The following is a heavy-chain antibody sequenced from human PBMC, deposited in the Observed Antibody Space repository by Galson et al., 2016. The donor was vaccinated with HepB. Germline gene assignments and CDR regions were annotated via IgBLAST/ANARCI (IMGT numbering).Heavy chain of an antibody. J-gene: IGHJ5*02. V-gene: IGHV3-11*06. CDR1: GFTFSDYY. Sequence: SLRLSCAASGFTFSDYYMSWIRQAPGKGLEWVSYIGTSSDDSHYADSVKGRFTISRDNSENSLYLQMNSLRAEDTAVYYCARAGMITLVRGLTEGLDPWGQGTLVTVSS. CDR3: ARAGMITLVRGLTEGLDP. CDR2: IGTSSDDS. D-gene: IGHD3-10*01.